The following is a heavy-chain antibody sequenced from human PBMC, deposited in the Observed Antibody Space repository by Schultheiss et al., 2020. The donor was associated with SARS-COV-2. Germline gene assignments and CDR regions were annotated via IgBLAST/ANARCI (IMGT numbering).Heavy chain of an antibody. CDR1: GFTFSSYE. CDR3: ARVGGGYSGYEKDFDY. D-gene: IGHD5-12*01. CDR2: IRNSGSTI. Sequence: GGSLRLSCAASGFTFSSYEMNWVRQAPGKGLEWVSYIRNSGSTIYYADSVKGRFTISRDNAKNSLYLQMNSLRAEDTAVYYCARVGGGYSGYEKDFDYWGQGTLVTVSS. V-gene: IGHV3-48*03. J-gene: IGHJ4*02.